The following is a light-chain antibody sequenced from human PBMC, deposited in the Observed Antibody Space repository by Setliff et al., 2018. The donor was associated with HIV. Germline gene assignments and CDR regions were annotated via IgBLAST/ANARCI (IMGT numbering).Light chain of an antibody. V-gene: IGLV2-14*03. CDR3: SSYTSSSSLLYV. CDR1: SSDVGGYNY. J-gene: IGLJ1*01. CDR2: DVT. Sequence: QSALTQPASVSGSPGQSITISCTGTSSDVGGYNYVSWYRQRPGRAPELMIYDVTNRPSGGSYRFSGSKSGNKASLTISGLQAEDEADYYCSSYTSSSSLLYVFGTGTKVTVL.